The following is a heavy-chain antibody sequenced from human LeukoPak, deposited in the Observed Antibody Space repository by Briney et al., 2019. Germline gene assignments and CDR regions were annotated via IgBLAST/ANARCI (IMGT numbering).Heavy chain of an antibody. D-gene: IGHD6-6*01. CDR1: GYTFTSYY. CDR3: ARAMSGIAARKGYFDY. V-gene: IGHV1-46*01. CDR2: INPSGGST. J-gene: IGHJ4*02. Sequence: ASVKVSCKASGYTFTSYYMHWVRQAPGQGLEWMGIINPSGGSTSYAQKFQGRVTMTRDMSTSTVYMELSSLRSEDTAVYYCARAMSGIAARKGYFDYWGQGTLVTVSS.